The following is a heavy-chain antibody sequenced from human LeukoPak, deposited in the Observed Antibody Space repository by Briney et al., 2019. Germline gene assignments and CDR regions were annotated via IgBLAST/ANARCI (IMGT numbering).Heavy chain of an antibody. D-gene: IGHD3-22*01. CDR1: GYTFTSFG. Sequence: ASVKVSCKASGYTFTSFGISWVRQAPGQGLEWMGWISAYNGNTHYAQKLQGRVTMTRDTSTSTVYMELSSLRSEDTAVYYCARVNWGYYDSSGYPDYWGQGTLVTVSS. J-gene: IGHJ4*02. CDR2: ISAYNGNT. CDR3: ARVNWGYYDSSGYPDY. V-gene: IGHV1-18*01.